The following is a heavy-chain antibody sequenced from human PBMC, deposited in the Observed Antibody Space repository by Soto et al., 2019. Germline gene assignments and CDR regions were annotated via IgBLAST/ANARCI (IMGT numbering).Heavy chain of an antibody. CDR1: CGSISSYY. D-gene: IGHD1-26*01. Sequence: PETLSLTCTFSCGSISSYYWSWIRQHPGKGLEWIGYIYYSGSTNYNPSLKSRVTISVDTSKNQFSLKLSSVTVADTAVYYCARDGVSGIDYWGQGTLVTVSS. CDR2: IYYSGST. CDR3: ARDGVSGIDY. V-gene: IGHV4-59*01. J-gene: IGHJ4*02.